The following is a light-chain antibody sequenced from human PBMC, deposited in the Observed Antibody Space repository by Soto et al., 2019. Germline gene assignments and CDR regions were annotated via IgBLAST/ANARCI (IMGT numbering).Light chain of an antibody. V-gene: IGKV1-5*03. J-gene: IGKJ1*01. CDR1: QTISRW. CDR2: RAS. Sequence: DIQMTQSPRTLSASVGDRVTITCRASQTISRWLSWYQQKPGKAPKLLLYRASSFESGVPSRLSGSGSGTEFTLTISSLQSYDSATYYCQQYQTLTFGQGTKVEIK. CDR3: QQYQTLT.